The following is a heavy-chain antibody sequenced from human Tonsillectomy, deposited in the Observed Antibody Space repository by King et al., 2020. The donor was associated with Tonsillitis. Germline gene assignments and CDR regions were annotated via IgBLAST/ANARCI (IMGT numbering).Heavy chain of an antibody. D-gene: IGHD3-22*01. V-gene: IGHV1-18*04. CDR2: ISPYNGNT. J-gene: IGHJ4*02. CDR3: ARDMTNYYESSGYYFDY. Sequence: VQLVQSGAEVKKSGASVKVSCKASGYTFSNYGISWVRQAPGQGLEWMGWISPYNGNTNYAQKFQGRVTMTTDTSTSTVYMEMRSLRSDDTAVYYCARDMTNYYESSGYYFDYWGQGTLVTVSS. CDR1: GYTFSNYG.